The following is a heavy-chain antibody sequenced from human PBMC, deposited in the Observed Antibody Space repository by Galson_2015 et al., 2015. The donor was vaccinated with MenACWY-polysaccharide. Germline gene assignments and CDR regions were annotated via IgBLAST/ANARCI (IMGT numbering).Heavy chain of an antibody. V-gene: IGHV3-7*03. CDR1: GFTFSSYW. CDR3: AKVGDIVVVTAPFDY. J-gene: IGHJ4*02. CDR2: IKQDGSEK. Sequence: FLRLSCAASGFTFSSYWMSWFRQAPGKGLEWVANIKQDGSEKYYVDSVKGRFTISRDNAKNSLYLQMNSLRAEDTALYYCAKVGDIVVVTAPFDYWGQGTLVTVSS. D-gene: IGHD2-21*02.